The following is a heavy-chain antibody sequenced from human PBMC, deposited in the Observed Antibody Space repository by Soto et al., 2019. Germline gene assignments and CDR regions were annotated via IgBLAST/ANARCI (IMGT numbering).Heavy chain of an antibody. V-gene: IGHV1-18*01. D-gene: IGHD3-16*01. CDR3: GRVAPLGGLLRCWFDS. CDR1: GYTFTSYG. Sequence: QVQLVQSGAEVKKPGASVKVSCKASGYTFTSYGISWVRQAPGQGLEWMGWISAYNGNTNYAQKLQGRVTMTTDISRSTPYRGLRGLGFDEPAVFSWGRVAPLGGLLRCWFDSWGQGTLVPVSS. J-gene: IGHJ5*01. CDR2: ISAYNGNT.